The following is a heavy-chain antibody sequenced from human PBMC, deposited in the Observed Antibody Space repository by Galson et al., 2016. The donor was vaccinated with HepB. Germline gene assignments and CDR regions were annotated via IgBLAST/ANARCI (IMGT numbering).Heavy chain of an antibody. CDR2: IGTTGDP. CDR1: GFTFTIYD. CDR3: ARRKGSCTNGVCHRIFDY. J-gene: IGHJ4*02. V-gene: IGHV3-13*05. Sequence: SLRLSCAVSGFTFTIYDIHWVRQRTGKGLEWVSGIGTTGDPYYADSVKGRFTIYRLNAKNSVYLQMNSLRAEDTAVYYCARRKGSCTNGVCHRIFDYWGQGALVTVSS. D-gene: IGHD2-8*01.